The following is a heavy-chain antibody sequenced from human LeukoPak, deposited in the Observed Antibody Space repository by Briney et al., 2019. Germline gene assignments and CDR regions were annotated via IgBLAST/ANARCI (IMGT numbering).Heavy chain of an antibody. CDR1: GGFISSNY. V-gene: IGHV4-59*08. Sequence: SETLSLTCTVSGGFISSNYWSWIRQPPGKGLEWIGYIYYSGSTNYNPSLKSRVTISVDTSKNQFSLKLSSVTAADTAVYYRARLFTTGGFDYWGQGTLVTVSS. J-gene: IGHJ4*02. CDR3: ARLFTTGGFDY. D-gene: IGHD3-22*01. CDR2: IYYSGST.